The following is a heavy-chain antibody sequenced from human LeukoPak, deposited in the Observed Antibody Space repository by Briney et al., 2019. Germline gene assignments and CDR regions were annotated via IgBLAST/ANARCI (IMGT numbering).Heavy chain of an antibody. CDR1: GYTFTGYY. Sequence: ASVKVSCKASGYTFTGYYMHWVRQATGQGLEWMGWMNPNSGNTGYAQKFQGRVTMTRNTSISTAYMELSSLRSEDTAVYYCARGQKVLRFLEWPGPPIDYWGQGTLVTVSS. CDR3: ARGQKVLRFLEWPGPPIDY. J-gene: IGHJ4*02. CDR2: MNPNSGNT. V-gene: IGHV1-8*02. D-gene: IGHD3-3*01.